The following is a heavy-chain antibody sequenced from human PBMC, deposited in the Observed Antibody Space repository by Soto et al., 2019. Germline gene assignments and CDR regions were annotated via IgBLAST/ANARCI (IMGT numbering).Heavy chain of an antibody. CDR1: GFTFSSYE. V-gene: IGHV3-48*03. D-gene: IGHD3-9*01. CDR3: ARYGPLRYFDRHYGMDV. Sequence: LRLSCAASGFTFSSYEMNWVRQAPGKGLEWVSYISSSGSTIYYADSVKGRFTISRGNAKNSLYLQMNSLRAEDTAVYYCARYGPLRYFDRHYGMDVWGQGTTVTVSS. CDR2: ISSSGSTI. J-gene: IGHJ6*02.